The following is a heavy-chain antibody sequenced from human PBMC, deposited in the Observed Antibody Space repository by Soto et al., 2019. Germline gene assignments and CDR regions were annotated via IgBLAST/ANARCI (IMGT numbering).Heavy chain of an antibody. CDR1: GGTFSSYA. D-gene: IGHD3-10*01. CDR3: ARDRGSGYYYYGMDV. J-gene: IGHJ6*02. CDR2: MIPIFGTA. Sequence: QVQLVQSGAEVKKPGSSVKVSCKASGGTFSSYAISWVRQAPGQGLEWMGGMIPIFGTANYAQKFQGRVTITADESTSTAYMELSSLRSEYKAVYYCARDRGSGYYYYGMDVWGQGTTVTVSS. V-gene: IGHV1-69*19.